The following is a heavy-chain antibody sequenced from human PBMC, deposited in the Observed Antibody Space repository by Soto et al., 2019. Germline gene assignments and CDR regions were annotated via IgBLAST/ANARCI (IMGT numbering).Heavy chain of an antibody. CDR2: VHSSGST. CDR3: ARSVLYSGRYWDCGP. Sequence: PSETLSLTCTVSGGSIIASYWSWIRQPPGKGLEWIGYVHSSGSTNYNPSLKSRVTISLDTSKNQFSLQLTSLTTADTAVYYCARSVLYSGRYWDCGPWGQVAMIIVS. J-gene: IGHJ5*02. D-gene: IGHD1-26*01. CDR1: GGSIIASY. V-gene: IGHV4-59*01.